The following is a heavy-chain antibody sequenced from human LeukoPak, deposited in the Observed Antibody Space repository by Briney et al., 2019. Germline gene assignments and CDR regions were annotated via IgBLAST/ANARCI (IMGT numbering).Heavy chain of an antibody. Sequence: SETLSLTCTVSGGSISSYYWRWIRQPPGKGLEWIGYIYYSGSTNYNPSLKSRVTISVDTSKNQFSLKLSSVTAADTAVYYCARTPHLIAAAGHFDYRGQGTLVTVSS. CDR1: GGSISSYY. CDR3: ARTPHLIAAAGHFDY. V-gene: IGHV4-59*08. J-gene: IGHJ4*02. CDR2: IYYSGST. D-gene: IGHD6-13*01.